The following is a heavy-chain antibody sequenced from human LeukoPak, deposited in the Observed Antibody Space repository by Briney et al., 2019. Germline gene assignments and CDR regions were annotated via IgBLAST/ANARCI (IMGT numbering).Heavy chain of an antibody. J-gene: IGHJ4*02. CDR2: ISSNGGST. CDR1: GFTFSSYA. D-gene: IGHD6-13*01. Sequence: GGSLRLSCAASGFTFSSYAMHWVRQAPGKGLEYVSAISSNGGSTYYANSVKGRFTISRDNSKNTLYLQMGSLRSDDTAVYYCARRQLAGFDYWGQGTLVTVSS. V-gene: IGHV3-64*01. CDR3: ARRQLAGFDY.